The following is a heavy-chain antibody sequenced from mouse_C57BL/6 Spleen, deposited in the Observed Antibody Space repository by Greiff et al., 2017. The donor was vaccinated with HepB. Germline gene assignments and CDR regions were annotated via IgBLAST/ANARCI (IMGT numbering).Heavy chain of an antibody. D-gene: IGHD3-2*02. Sequence: SGAELVRPGASVTLSCKASGYTFTDYEMHWVKQTPVHGLEWIGAIDPETGGTAYNQKFKGKAILTADKSSSTAYMELRSLTSEDSAVYYCTRPGYNYFDYWGQGTTLTVSS. CDR3: TRPGYNYFDY. CDR1: GYTFTDYE. V-gene: IGHV1-15*01. CDR2: IDPETGGT. J-gene: IGHJ2*01.